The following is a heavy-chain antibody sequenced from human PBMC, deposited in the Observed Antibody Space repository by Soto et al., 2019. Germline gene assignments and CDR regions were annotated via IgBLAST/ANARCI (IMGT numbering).Heavy chain of an antibody. V-gene: IGHV3-9*01. Sequence: ELQLVESGGALVQPGRSLRLTCAASGFTFDDFAMHWVRQAPGKGLEWVSGINWSSDKVDYADSVKGRFIISRDNAKNSLYLQMNSLRLEDTALYFCARALGYCGGGRCHYYMDDWGKGTTVTVSS. CDR2: INWSSDKV. D-gene: IGHD2-15*01. CDR3: ARALGYCGGGRCHYYMDD. J-gene: IGHJ6*03. CDR1: GFTFDDFA.